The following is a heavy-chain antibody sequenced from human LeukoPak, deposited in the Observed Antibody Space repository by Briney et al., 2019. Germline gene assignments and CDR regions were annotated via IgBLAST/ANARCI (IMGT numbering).Heavy chain of an antibody. D-gene: IGHD5-18*01. Sequence: SETLSLTCTVSGGSISSYYWSWIRQPPGKGLEWIGYIYYSGSTNYNPSLKSRVTISVDTSKNQFSLKLSSVTAADTAVYYCASSPLVDTAMVTGWGQGTLVTVSS. V-gene: IGHV4-59*01. CDR2: IYYSGST. CDR3: ASSPLVDTAMVTG. CDR1: GGSISSYY. J-gene: IGHJ4*02.